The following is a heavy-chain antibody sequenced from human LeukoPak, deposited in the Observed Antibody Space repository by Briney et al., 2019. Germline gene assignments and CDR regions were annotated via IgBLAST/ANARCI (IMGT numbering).Heavy chain of an antibody. V-gene: IGHV3-33*03. J-gene: IGHJ4*02. CDR3: ARLYVANVGYLDY. Sequence: GRSLRLSCAVSGYSFSSHGMHWVRQAPGEGLEWVADIWYDGSQKYYADNVRSRFSVARDTSKNTLYMQMDSLRAEDTAVNYCARLYVANVGYLDYWGQGTLVTASS. D-gene: IGHD4/OR15-4a*01. CDR1: GYSFSSHG. CDR2: IWYDGSQK.